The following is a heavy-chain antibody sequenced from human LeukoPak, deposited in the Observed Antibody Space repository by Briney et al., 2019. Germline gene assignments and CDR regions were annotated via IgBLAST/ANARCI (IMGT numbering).Heavy chain of an antibody. V-gene: IGHV1-2*02. J-gene: IGHJ4*02. Sequence: ASVKVSCKASGYTFTGYYMHWVRQALGQGLEWLGWINPNSGGTNYAQKFQGRVTMTRDTSISTAYMELSRLRSDDTAVYYCARSSRLELVDDYWGQGTLVTVSS. CDR2: INPNSGGT. CDR1: GYTFTGYY. D-gene: IGHD6-6*01. CDR3: ARSSRLELVDDY.